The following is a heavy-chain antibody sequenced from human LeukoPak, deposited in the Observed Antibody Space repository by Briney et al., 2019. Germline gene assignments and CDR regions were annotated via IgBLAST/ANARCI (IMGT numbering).Heavy chain of an antibody. V-gene: IGHV3-33*01. CDR2: IWYDGSNK. Sequence: GGSLRLSCVASEFTFSSYGMHWVCQAPGKGLEWVAVIWYDGSNKYYADSVKGRFTISRDNSKNTLYLQMNSLRAEDTAVYYCARYYGSGQRNYFDYWGQGTLVTVSS. J-gene: IGHJ4*02. D-gene: IGHD3-10*01. CDR3: ARYYGSGQRNYFDY. CDR1: EFTFSSYG.